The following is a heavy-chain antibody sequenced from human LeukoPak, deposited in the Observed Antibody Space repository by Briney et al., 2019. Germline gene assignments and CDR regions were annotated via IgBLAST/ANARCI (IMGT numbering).Heavy chain of an antibody. CDR1: GGSMSSGGDY. V-gene: IGHV4-31*03. CDR3: ARGPSFGSSSRFDS. CDR2: ISSRGNT. J-gene: IGHJ4*02. D-gene: IGHD6-6*01. Sequence: SHTLSLTCTVSGGSMSSGGDYWTWIRQHPGKSLEWIGYISSRGNTYYDPSLKSRLTISLDTSKSQFSLQLNSATAADTAVYYCARGPSFGSSSRFDSWGQGTLVTVSS.